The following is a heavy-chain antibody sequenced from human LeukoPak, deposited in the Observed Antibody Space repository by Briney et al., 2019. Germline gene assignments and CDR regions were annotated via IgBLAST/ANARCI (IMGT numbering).Heavy chain of an antibody. D-gene: IGHD3-22*01. CDR1: GYSFTSYW. CDR2: IYPGDSDT. V-gene: IGHV5-51*01. J-gene: IGHJ4*02. CDR3: ARPALSYDSSGYYYGY. Sequence: GESLKISCKGSGYSFTSYWIGWVRQMPGKGLEWMGIIYPGDSDTRYSPSLQGQVTISADKSISTAYLQWSSLKASDTAMYYCARPALSYDSSGYYYGYWGQGTLVTVSS.